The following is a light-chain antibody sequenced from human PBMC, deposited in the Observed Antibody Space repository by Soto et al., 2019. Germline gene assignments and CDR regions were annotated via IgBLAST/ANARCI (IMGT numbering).Light chain of an antibody. V-gene: IGKV3-11*01. CDR1: QSISSN. CDR2: GAS. Sequence: EIVITQSPASLCVSPGERATLPCRASQSISSNLVWYQQKAGQAPRLLIYGASTRANGIPARCSGSGSGTDFTLTISSLEPEDFAVYSCQQRSNWPTWTFGQGTKVDIK. J-gene: IGKJ1*01. CDR3: QQRSNWPTWT.